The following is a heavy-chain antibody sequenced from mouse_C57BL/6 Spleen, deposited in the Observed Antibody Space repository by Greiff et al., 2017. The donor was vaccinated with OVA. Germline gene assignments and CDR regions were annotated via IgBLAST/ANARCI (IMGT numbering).Heavy chain of an antibody. J-gene: IGHJ3*01. CDR3: AREDYGNPFAD. V-gene: IGHV1-54*01. CDR1: GYAFTNYL. Sequence: QVQLKESGAELVRPGTSVKVSCKASGYAFTNYLIEWVKQRPGQGLEWIGVINPGSGGTNYNEKFKGKATLTADKSSSTAYMQLSSLTSEDSAVYFCAREDYGNPFADWGQGTLVTVSA. D-gene: IGHD2-1*01. CDR2: INPGSGGT.